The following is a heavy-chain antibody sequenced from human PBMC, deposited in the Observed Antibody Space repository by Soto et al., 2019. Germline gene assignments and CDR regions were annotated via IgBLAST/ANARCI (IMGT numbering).Heavy chain of an antibody. D-gene: IGHD6-13*01. V-gene: IGHV4-30-2*01. CDR3: ARALGIAAAGTFWYFDL. CDR2: IYHSGST. Sequence: QLQLQESGSGLVKPSQTLSLTCAVSGGSISSGGYSWRWIRQPPGKGLEGIGYIYHSGSTYYNPYLKSRVTIAVDRSKNQFSLKLSSVTAADTAVYYCARALGIAAAGTFWYFDLWGRGTLVTVSS. J-gene: IGHJ2*01. CDR1: GGSISSGGYS.